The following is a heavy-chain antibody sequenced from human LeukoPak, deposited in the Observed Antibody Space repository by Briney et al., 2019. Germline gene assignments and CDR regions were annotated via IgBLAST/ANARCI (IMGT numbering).Heavy chain of an antibody. D-gene: IGHD3-22*01. Sequence: GGSLRLSCAASGFTFSSYWMSWVRQAPGKGLEWVANIKQDGSEKYYVDSVKGRFTISRDNSKNTLYLQMNSLRAEDTAVYYCAKDRGDYHDSGGFDYWGQGTLVTVSS. J-gene: IGHJ4*02. V-gene: IGHV3-7*03. CDR1: GFTFSSYW. CDR2: IKQDGSEK. CDR3: AKDRGDYHDSGGFDY.